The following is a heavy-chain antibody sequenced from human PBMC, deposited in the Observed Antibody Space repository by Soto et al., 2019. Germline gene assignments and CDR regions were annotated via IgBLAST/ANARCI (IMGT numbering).Heavy chain of an antibody. Sequence: GASVKVSCKASGYTFTSYYMHWVRQAPGQGLEWMGIINPSGGSTSYAQKFQGRVTMTRDTSTSTVYMELSSLRSEDTAVYYCARDHYYDSSGSGHGYYYYGMDVWGQGTTVTVSS. CDR3: ARDHYYDSSGSGHGYYYYGMDV. V-gene: IGHV1-46*01. CDR1: GYTFTSYY. J-gene: IGHJ6*02. CDR2: INPSGGST. D-gene: IGHD3-22*01.